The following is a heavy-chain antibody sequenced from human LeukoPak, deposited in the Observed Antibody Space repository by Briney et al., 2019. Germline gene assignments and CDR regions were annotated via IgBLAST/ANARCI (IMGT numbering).Heavy chain of an antibody. CDR3: ARHRYYYDSSGYYGDPFDY. Sequence: PSETLSLTCNVSGGSISRCSYYWNWIRQPPGKGLEWIGTISYSGSTYYNPSLKSRVTISVDTSKNQFSLKLISVTAADTAVYYCARHRYYYDSSGYYGDPFDYWGQGTLVTVSS. CDR2: ISYSGST. CDR1: GGSISRCSYY. D-gene: IGHD3-22*01. V-gene: IGHV4-39*01. J-gene: IGHJ4*02.